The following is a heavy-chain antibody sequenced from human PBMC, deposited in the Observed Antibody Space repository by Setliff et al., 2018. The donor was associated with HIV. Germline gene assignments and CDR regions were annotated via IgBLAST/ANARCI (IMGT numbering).Heavy chain of an antibody. CDR1: GGSISSYY. J-gene: IGHJ4*02. Sequence: SETLSLTCTVSGGSISSYYWSWIRQPPGKGLEWIGYIYTSGSVNYNPSLESRVTISIDTSKNQFSLKLSSVTAADTAVYFCARGRGSSSSWPIDYWGQGTLVTVSS. D-gene: IGHD6-13*01. CDR2: IYTSGSV. CDR3: ARGRGSSSSWPIDY. V-gene: IGHV4-4*09.